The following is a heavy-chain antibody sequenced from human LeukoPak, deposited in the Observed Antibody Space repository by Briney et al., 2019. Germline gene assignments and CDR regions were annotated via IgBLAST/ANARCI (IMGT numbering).Heavy chain of an antibody. D-gene: IGHD3-3*01. CDR1: GGTLSSYT. J-gene: IGHJ5*02. Sequence: SVKVFCKASGGTLSSYTISWVRQAPGQGLEWMGRIIPILGIANYAQKFQGRVTITADKSTSTAYMELSSLRSEGTAVYYCARDKYDFWSGYPDNWFDPWGQGTLVTVS. V-gene: IGHV1-69*04. CDR3: ARDKYDFWSGYPDNWFDP. CDR2: IIPILGIA.